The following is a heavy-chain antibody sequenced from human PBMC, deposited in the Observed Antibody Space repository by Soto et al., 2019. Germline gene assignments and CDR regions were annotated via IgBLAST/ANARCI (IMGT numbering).Heavy chain of an antibody. J-gene: IGHJ4*02. CDR3: ARKSGRDCHSGGGCFSLDV. Sequence: QVQLVQSGAEVKKPGSSLKVSCKVFGETLNSNPIGWVRQAPGQELEWVGGIVPLSDRTNYAQELQGRVTVTADGSTSTVYMELSNLKSDDTAVYYCARKSGRDCHSGGGCFSLDVWGQGSLITVSS. D-gene: IGHD2-15*01. CDR1: GETLNSNP. V-gene: IGHV1-69*01. CDR2: IVPLSDRT.